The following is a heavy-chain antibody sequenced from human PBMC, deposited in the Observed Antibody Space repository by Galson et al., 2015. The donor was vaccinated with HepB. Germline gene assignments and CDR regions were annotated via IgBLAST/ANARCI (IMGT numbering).Heavy chain of an antibody. V-gene: IGHV3-48*01. Sequence: SLRLSCAASGFTFSSYSMNWVRQAPGKGLEWVSYISSSSSTIYYADSVKGRFTISRDNAKNSLYLQMNSLRAEDTAVYYCARDGPTGTDYWGQGTLVTVSS. CDR1: GFTFSSYS. J-gene: IGHJ4*02. CDR2: ISSSSSTI. D-gene: IGHD1-1*01. CDR3: ARDGPTGTDY.